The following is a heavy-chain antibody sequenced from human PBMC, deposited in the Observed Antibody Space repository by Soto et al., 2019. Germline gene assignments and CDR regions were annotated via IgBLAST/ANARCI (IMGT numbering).Heavy chain of an antibody. Sequence: GASVKVSCKASGGTFSSYAISWVRQAPGQGLEWMGGIIPIFGTANYAQKFQGRVTITADESTSTAYMELSSLRSEDTAVYYCDLLDTAMADFDYWGQGTLVTVSS. D-gene: IGHD5-18*01. J-gene: IGHJ4*02. CDR2: IIPIFGTA. V-gene: IGHV1-69*13. CDR1: GGTFSSYA. CDR3: DLLDTAMADFDY.